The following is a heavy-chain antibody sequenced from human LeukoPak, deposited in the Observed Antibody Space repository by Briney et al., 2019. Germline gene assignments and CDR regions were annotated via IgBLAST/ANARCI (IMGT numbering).Heavy chain of an antibody. CDR3: TRRVSATRWFDP. V-gene: IGHV3-74*01. CDR2: IIGDGSTT. J-gene: IGHJ5*02. D-gene: IGHD1-26*01. CDR1: GFTFSDYW. Sequence: PGRSLRLSCAASGFTFSDYWMHWVRQAPGKGLEWVSRIIGDGSTTIYADSVKGRFTISRDNAENTMYLQMSSLRVEDTAVYYCTRRVSATRWFDPWGQGTLVTVSS.